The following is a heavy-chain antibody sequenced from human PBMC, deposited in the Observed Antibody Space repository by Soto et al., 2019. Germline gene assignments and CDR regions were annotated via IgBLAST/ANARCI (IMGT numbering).Heavy chain of an antibody. CDR3: AREIMITFGGVIVSNWFDP. Sequence: QVQLQESGPGLVKPSETLSLTCTVSGGSISSYYWSWIRQPPGKGLEWIGYIYYSGSTNYNPSRQSRVTISVDTSKNQFSLKLSSVTAADTAVYYCAREIMITFGGVIVSNWFDPWGQGTLVTVSS. CDR2: IYYSGST. D-gene: IGHD3-16*02. V-gene: IGHV4-59*01. J-gene: IGHJ5*02. CDR1: GGSISSYY.